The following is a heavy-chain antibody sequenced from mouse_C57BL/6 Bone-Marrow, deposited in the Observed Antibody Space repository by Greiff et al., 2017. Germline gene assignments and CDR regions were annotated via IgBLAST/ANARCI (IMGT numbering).Heavy chain of an antibody. J-gene: IGHJ1*03. V-gene: IGHV1-18*01. CDR1: GYTFTDYN. CDR2: INPNNGGT. CDR3: ARFASNWVSYWYFDV. D-gene: IGHD4-1*01. Sequence: VQLKQSGPELVKPGASVKIPCKASGYTFTDYNMDWVKQSHGKSLEWIGDINPNNGGTIYNQKFKGKATLTVDKSSSTAYMELRSLTSEDTAVYYCARFASNWVSYWYFDVWGTGTTVTVSS.